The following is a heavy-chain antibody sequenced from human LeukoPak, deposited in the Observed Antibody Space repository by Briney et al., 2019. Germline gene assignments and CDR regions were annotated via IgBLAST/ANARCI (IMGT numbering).Heavy chain of an antibody. CDR3: AKGGKRGNYYYYYGMDV. CDR1: GFTFDDYA. Sequence: GGSLRLSCAASGFTFDDYAMNWVRQAPGKGLEWVSGISWNSGNIGYADSVKGRFTVPRDNAKNSLYLQMNSLRAEDTALYYCAKGGKRGNYYYYYGMDVWGQGTTVTVSS. V-gene: IGHV3-9*01. CDR2: ISWNSGNI. D-gene: IGHD2-15*01. J-gene: IGHJ6*02.